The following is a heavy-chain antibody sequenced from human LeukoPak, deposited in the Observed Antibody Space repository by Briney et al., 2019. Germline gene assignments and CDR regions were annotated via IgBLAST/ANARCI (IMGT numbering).Heavy chain of an antibody. CDR3: ARGRVYYDFWSGYYTGGWFDP. D-gene: IGHD3-3*01. V-gene: IGHV4-30-2*01. CDR2: IYHSGST. J-gene: IGHJ5*02. CDR1: GGSISSGGYS. Sequence: SQTLSLTCAVSGGSISSGGYSWSWIRQPPGKGLEWIGYIYHSGSTNYNPSLKSRVTISVDTSKNQFSLKLSSVTAADTAVYYCARGRVYYDFWSGYYTGGWFDPWGQGTLVTVSS.